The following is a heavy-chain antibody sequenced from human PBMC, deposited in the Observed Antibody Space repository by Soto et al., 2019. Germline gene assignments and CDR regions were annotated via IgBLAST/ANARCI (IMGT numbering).Heavy chain of an antibody. CDR1: GFTFSSYS. CDR2: ISSSSSTI. CDR3: ARDARSSIAARDYFDY. Sequence: EVQLVESGGGLVQPGGSLRLSCAASGFTFSSYSMNWVRQAPGKGLEWVSYISSSSSTIYCADSVKGRFTISRDNAKNSLYLQMNSLRDEDTAVYYCARDARSSIAARDYFDYWGQGTLVTVSS. J-gene: IGHJ4*02. D-gene: IGHD6-6*01. V-gene: IGHV3-48*02.